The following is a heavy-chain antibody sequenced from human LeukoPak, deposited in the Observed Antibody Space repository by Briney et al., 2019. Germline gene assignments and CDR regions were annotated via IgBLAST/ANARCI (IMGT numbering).Heavy chain of an antibody. CDR1: GFTFSSYA. CDR3: PKVYWIGRWFDP. J-gene: IGHJ5*02. V-gene: IGHV3-23*01. D-gene: IGHD1-1*01. CDR2: ISGSGGST. Sequence: GGSLRLSCAASGFTFSSYAMSWVRQAPGKGLEWVSAISGSGGSTYYADSVKGRFTISRDNSKNTLYLQMNSLRAEDTAVYYCPKVYWIGRWFDPSGPRTLVTVSS.